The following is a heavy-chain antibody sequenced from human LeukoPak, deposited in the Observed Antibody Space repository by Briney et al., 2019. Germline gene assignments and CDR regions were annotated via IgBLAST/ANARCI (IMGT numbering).Heavy chain of an antibody. CDR3: AELGITMIGGV. J-gene: IGHJ6*04. D-gene: IGHD3-10*02. CDR2: ISGSGGST. CDR1: GFTFSSYA. V-gene: IGHV3-23*01. Sequence: PGGSLRLSCAASGFTFSSYAMSWVRQAPGKALEWVSAISGSGGSTYYADSVKGRFTISRDNAKNSLYLQMNSLRAEDTAVYYCAELGITMIGGVWGKGTTVTISS.